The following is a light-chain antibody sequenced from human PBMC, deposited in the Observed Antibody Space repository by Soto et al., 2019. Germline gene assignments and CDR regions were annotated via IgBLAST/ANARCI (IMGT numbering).Light chain of an antibody. CDR3: QQYINSSWA. Sequence: TQSTDVLSLSPGQTATLSCSASESVESYVDWYQQKVGKAPRLLIYDAFTRATGVAARLSGSGYGTEFTLTITSLKYEDFAVYYCQQYINSSWAFGHGTKVDIK. V-gene: IGKV3D-15*01. J-gene: IGKJ1*01. CDR1: ESVESY. CDR2: DAF.